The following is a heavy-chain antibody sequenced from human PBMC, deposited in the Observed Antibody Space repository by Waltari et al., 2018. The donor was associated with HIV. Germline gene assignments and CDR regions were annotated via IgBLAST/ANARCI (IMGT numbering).Heavy chain of an antibody. CDR1: GSTFSQYW. V-gene: IGHV3-7*01. CDR3: ARAYSGTYRIGDY. J-gene: IGHJ4*02. CDR2: IKQDGNEK. D-gene: IGHD1-26*01. Sequence: EAQLVATGGAFVQPGGSLTVSCVASGSTFSQYWMTWVRRGPGKGLEWVANIKQDGNEKNYLDSVKGRFTISRDNAKNSLYLQMNNLRDEDSATYYCARAYSGTYRIGDYWGQGTLVTVSS.